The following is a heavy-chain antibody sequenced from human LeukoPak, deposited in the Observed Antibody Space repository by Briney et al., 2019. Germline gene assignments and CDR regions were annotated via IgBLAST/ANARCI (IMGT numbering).Heavy chain of an antibody. CDR1: GFTFSSYA. J-gene: IGHJ1*01. D-gene: IGHD2-15*01. CDR2: ISYDGSNK. CDR3: ARAQHSGGSPAPSHYFQH. V-gene: IGHV3-30-3*01. Sequence: PGGSLRLSCAASGFTFSSYAMHWVRQAPGKGLEWVAVISYDGSNKYYADSVKGRFTISRDNSKNTLYLQMNSLRAEDTAVYYCARAQHSGGSPAPSHYFQHWGQGTLVTVSS.